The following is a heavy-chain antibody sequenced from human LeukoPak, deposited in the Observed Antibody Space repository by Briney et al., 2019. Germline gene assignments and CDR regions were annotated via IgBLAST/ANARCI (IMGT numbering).Heavy chain of an antibody. D-gene: IGHD4-17*01. J-gene: IGHJ3*02. Sequence: PGRSLRLSCVASGFTFSCYGMHWVRQAPGKGLEWVAVILYDGSNKYNADSVKGRFTISRDTSKNILYLQMSSLRAEDTAVYYCAKAWRAYGDYHTFDIWGQGTMVTVSS. V-gene: IGHV3-30*18. CDR2: ILYDGSNK. CDR1: GFTFSCYG. CDR3: AKAWRAYGDYHTFDI.